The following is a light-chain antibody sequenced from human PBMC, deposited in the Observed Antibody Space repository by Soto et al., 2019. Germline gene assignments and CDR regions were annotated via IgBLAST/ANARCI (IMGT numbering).Light chain of an antibody. CDR2: EVT. Sequence: QSALTQPPSASGSPGQSVTISCTGTSXXXDIYNYVSWYQQHPGKAPKLIISEVTKRPSGVPDRFSGSKSGNTASLTVSGLQAEDEADYYCSSTAGSNNPYVFGTGTKLTVL. J-gene: IGLJ1*01. CDR1: SXXXDIYNY. V-gene: IGLV2-8*01. CDR3: SSTAGSNNPYV.